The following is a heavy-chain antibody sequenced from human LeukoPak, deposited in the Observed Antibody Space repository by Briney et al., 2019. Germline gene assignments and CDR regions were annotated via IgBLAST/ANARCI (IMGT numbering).Heavy chain of an antibody. V-gene: IGHV3-21*01. Sequence: GGSLRLSCAASGFTFSSYIMNWVRQAPGKGLEWVASISRNSTYIHYADSVKGRFTISRDNARNSLFLQMNSLRAEDTAIYYCASDEGNYFDYWGQGALVTVSS. CDR3: ASDEGNYFDY. CDR1: GFTFSSYI. J-gene: IGHJ4*02. CDR2: ISRNSTYI.